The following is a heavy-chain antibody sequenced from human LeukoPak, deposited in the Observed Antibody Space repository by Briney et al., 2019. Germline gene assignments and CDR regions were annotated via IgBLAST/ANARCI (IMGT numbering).Heavy chain of an antibody. J-gene: IGHJ4*02. V-gene: IGHV3-7*03. D-gene: IGHD3-22*01. CDR1: GFVFGHSW. CDR3: VRDRGYSTFDY. Sequence: GGSLRLSCEASGFVFGHSWMSWVRQAPGKGLEWVANINMDGSEINYLDSLTGRLTISRDNAKDSLYLQMNGLRAEDTAVYFCVRDRGYSTFDYWGQGTLVTVSS. CDR2: INMDGSEI.